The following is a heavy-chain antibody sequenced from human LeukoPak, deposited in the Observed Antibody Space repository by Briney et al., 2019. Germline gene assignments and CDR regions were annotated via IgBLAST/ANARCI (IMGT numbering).Heavy chain of an antibody. CDR1: GGTFSSYA. D-gene: IGHD2-2*03. V-gene: IGHV1-69*05. J-gene: IGHJ4*02. Sequence: ASVKVSCKASGGTFSSYAISWVRQAPGQGLEWMGGIIPIFGTANYAQKFQGRVTITTDESTSTAYMELSSLRSEDTAEYYCARARAGGYCSSTSCFAQNFDYWGQGTLVTVSS. CDR3: ARARAGGYCSSTSCFAQNFDY. CDR2: IIPIFGTA.